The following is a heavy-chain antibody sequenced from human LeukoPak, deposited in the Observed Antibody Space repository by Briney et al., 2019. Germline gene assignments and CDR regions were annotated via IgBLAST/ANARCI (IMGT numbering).Heavy chain of an antibody. V-gene: IGHV3-21*01. CDR2: ISTSSSYI. Sequence: PGGSLRLSCAASGFTFSSYSMNWVRQAPGKGLEWVSSISTSSSYIYYADSVKGRFTISRDNAKNSLYLQMNSLRAEDTAVYYCARDRWDTAMVNWGQGTLVTVSS. CDR3: ARDRWDTAMVN. D-gene: IGHD5-18*01. J-gene: IGHJ4*02. CDR1: GFTFSSYS.